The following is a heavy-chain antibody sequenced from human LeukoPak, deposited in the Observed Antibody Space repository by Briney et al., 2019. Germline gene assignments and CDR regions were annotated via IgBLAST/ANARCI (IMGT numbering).Heavy chain of an antibody. V-gene: IGHV4-59*01. J-gene: IGHJ5*02. CDR3: ARRSLLPYRFDP. Sequence: SQTLSLTCTVSGGSISRYYWNWIRQPPGKGLEWIGYIDYSGSTNYNPSLKSRVTISVDMSKNQLSLKLSSVTAADTAVYYCARRSLLPYRFDPWGQGTLVTVSS. D-gene: IGHD2-15*01. CDR2: IDYSGST. CDR1: GGSISRYY.